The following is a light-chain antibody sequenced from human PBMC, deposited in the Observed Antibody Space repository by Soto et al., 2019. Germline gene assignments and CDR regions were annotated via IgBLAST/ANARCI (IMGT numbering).Light chain of an antibody. V-gene: IGKV3-11*01. CDR2: DAS. J-gene: IGKJ3*01. CDR3: QQRSNWPT. Sequence: DIVLTQSPATLSLSPGERATLSCRASQSVSSYLAWYQQKPGQAPRLLIYDASNRATGIPARFSGSGSGTDFTLTISSLAPEDFAVYYCQQRSNWPTLGPGTKVDIK. CDR1: QSVSSY.